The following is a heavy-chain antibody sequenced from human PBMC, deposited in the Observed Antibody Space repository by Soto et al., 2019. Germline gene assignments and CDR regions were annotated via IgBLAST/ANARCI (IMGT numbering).Heavy chain of an antibody. V-gene: IGHV3-23*01. D-gene: IGHD2-2*01. CDR3: AKRVVPASDYFYGMDV. Sequence: GGSLRLSCAASGFTFGSYAMTWVRQAPGEGLEWVSSISASGGGTYYAEYVKGRFTMSRDNSKSTLFLQMNSLRAEDTAVYYCAKRVVPASDYFYGMDVWGQGTTVTVSS. J-gene: IGHJ6*02. CDR2: ISASGGGT. CDR1: GFTFGSYA.